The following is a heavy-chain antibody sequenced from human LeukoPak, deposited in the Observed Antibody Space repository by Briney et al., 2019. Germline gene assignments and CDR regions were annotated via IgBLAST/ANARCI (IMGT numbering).Heavy chain of an antibody. CDR1: GYTFTSYD. CDR3: ARGSSGWLYYYYGMDV. J-gene: IGHJ6*02. CDR2: MNPNSGNT. D-gene: IGHD6-19*01. Sequence: GASVKVSCKASGYTFTSYDINWVRQATGQGLEWMGWMNPNSGNTGYAQKFQGRVTMTRNTSISTAYMELSSLRSEDTAVYYCARGSSGWLYYYYGMDVWGQGTTVTVSS. V-gene: IGHV1-8*01.